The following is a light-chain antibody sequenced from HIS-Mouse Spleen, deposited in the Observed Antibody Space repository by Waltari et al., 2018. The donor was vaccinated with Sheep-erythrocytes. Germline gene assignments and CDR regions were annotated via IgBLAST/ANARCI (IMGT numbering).Light chain of an antibody. Sequence: SYELTQPPSVSVSPGQTASIPCSGDKLGDNYACWYQQKPGPSPVLVIYQDSKRPSGIPERFSGSNSGNTATLTISGTQAMDEADYYCQAWDSSTVVFGGGTKLTVL. CDR1: KLGDNY. CDR3: QAWDSSTVV. CDR2: QDS. V-gene: IGLV3-1*01. J-gene: IGLJ2*01.